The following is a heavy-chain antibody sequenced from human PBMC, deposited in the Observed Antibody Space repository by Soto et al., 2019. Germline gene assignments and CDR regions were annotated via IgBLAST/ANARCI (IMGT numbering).Heavy chain of an antibody. V-gene: IGHV1-69*06. CDR1: GGTFSSYA. CDR2: IIPIFGTA. CDR3: ARESGGSGSWDAFDI. J-gene: IGHJ3*02. Sequence: QVQLVQSGAEVKKPGSSVKVSCKASGGTFSSYANSWVRQAPGQGLEWMGGIIPIFGTANYAQKFQGRVTITADKSTSAADMELSSLRSEDAAVYYCARESGGSGSWDAFDIWGQGTMVTVSS. D-gene: IGHD3-10*01.